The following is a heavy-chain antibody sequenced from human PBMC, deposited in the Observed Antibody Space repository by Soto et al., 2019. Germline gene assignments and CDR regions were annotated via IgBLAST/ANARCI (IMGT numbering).Heavy chain of an antibody. CDR3: ARGEQIAVAGKLSVCDI. J-gene: IGHJ3*02. CDR1: GDTYTSYY. Sequence: ASVKVACKASGDTYTSYYIHWVRQAPGQGLGWMGTFNPSGGGTFYAQKFQGRVTMTGDTSTSTVYVELSCLRSEETAGYYGARGEQIAVAGKLSVCDIWGEGTMV. CDR2: FNPSGGGT. D-gene: IGHD6-19*01. V-gene: IGHV1-46*01.